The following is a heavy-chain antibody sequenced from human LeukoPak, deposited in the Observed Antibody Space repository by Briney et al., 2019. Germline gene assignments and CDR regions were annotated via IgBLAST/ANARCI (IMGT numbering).Heavy chain of an antibody. V-gene: IGHV4-38-2*02. Sequence: SGTLSLTCTVSGYSISSGYYWGWIRQPPGKGLEWIGSIHHSGSTYYNPSLKSRVTISVDTSKNQYSLKLSSVTAADTAVYYCARGPASPPHTNWFDPWGQGTLVTVSS. CDR2: IHHSGST. J-gene: IGHJ5*02. CDR1: GYSISSGYY. CDR3: ARGPASPPHTNWFDP.